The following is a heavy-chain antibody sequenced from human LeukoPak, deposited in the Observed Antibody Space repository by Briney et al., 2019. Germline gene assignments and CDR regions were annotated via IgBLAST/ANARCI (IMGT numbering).Heavy chain of an antibody. CDR1: GFSFSSYA. Sequence: QTGGSLRLSCAATGFSFSSYALSWVRQAPGKGLEWVSAISSGGDRTYYADSVTGRFTISRDNSKNMLFLQMSSLRAEDAAMYYCTREAIATRYAYDWGQGTLVTVFS. CDR3: TREAIATRYAYD. J-gene: IGHJ4*02. D-gene: IGHD3-16*01. V-gene: IGHV3-23*01. CDR2: ISSGGDRT.